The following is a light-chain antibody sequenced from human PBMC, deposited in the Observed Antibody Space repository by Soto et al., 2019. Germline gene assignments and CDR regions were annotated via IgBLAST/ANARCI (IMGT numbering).Light chain of an antibody. Sequence: DIQMTQSPSTLSASVGDRVPITGRASQTISSWLAWYQQKPGKAPKLLIYKASTFKSGVPSRFSGSGSGTEFTLTISSLQPDDFATYYCQQSYSNSPTFGQGTRLEIK. J-gene: IGKJ5*01. CDR2: KAS. CDR1: QTISSW. CDR3: QQSYSNSPT. V-gene: IGKV1-5*03.